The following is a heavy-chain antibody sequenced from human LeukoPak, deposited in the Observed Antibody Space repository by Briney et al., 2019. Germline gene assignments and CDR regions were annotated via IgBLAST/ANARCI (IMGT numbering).Heavy chain of an antibody. CDR1: GFTFSSYG. Sequence: GGSLRLSCAASGFTFSSYGMHWVRQAPGKGLEWVAVIWYDGSNKYYADSVKGRFTISRDNSKNTLYLQMDSLRADDTAVYFCAKRTVGHNYGTLDCSGQGTLVTVSS. D-gene: IGHD5-18*01. CDR3: AKRTVGHNYGTLDC. CDR2: IWYDGSNK. V-gene: IGHV3-33*06. J-gene: IGHJ4*02.